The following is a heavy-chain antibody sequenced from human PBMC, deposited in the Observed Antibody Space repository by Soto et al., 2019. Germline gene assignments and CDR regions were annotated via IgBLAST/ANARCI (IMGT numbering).Heavy chain of an antibody. D-gene: IGHD2-15*01. CDR2: MNPNSGNT. CDR1: GYTFTSYD. CDR3: ARDRAAAATFDY. J-gene: IGHJ4*02. V-gene: IGHV1-8*01. Sequence: ASVKVSCKASGYTFTSYDINWVRQATGQGLEWMGWMNPNSGNTGYAQKFQGWVTMTRDTSISTAYMELSRLRSDDTAVYYCARDRAAAATFDYWGQGTLVTVSS.